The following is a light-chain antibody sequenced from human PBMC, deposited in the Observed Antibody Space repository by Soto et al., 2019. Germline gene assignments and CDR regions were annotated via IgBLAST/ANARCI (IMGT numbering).Light chain of an antibody. CDR1: QSVSSSY. Sequence: EIVLTQSPGTLSLSPGERATLSCRASQSVSSSYLAWYQQKPGQAPRLLIYGASSRATGIPDRFSGSGSGTDFTLTISRLEPEDFADYYCQQYGTSPPLFTFGPGTKVDIK. V-gene: IGKV3-20*01. CDR3: QQYGTSPPLFT. J-gene: IGKJ3*01. CDR2: GAS.